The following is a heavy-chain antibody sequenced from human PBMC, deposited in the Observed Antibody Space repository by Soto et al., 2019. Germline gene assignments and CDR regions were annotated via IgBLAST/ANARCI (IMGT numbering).Heavy chain of an antibody. CDR2: IYYSGST. D-gene: IGHD5-12*01. Sequence: QVQLQESGPGLVKPSPTLSLTCTVSGGSISSGDYYWSWIRQPPGKGLEWIGYIYYSGSTYYNPSLKSRDTISEDTSKNQFSLKLSSVTAADTAVYYCARATIDDYYYGMDVWGQGTTVTVSS. V-gene: IGHV4-30-4*01. CDR1: GGSISSGDYY. CDR3: ARATIDDYYYGMDV. J-gene: IGHJ6*02.